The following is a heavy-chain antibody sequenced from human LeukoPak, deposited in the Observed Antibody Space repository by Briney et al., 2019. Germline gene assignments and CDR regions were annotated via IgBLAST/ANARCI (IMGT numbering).Heavy chain of an antibody. CDR3: AKDAGTSRLFYFDY. J-gene: IGHJ4*02. CDR2: ILYDGSHK. CDR1: GFTFSSFA. V-gene: IGHV3-30*18. Sequence: GGSLTLSCAASGFTFSSFAMHWVRQAPAKGLEWVEVILYDGSHKYYAASVKGRFTISRDNSNNTLCLQMNSLRAEDTAVYYCAKDAGTSRLFYFDYWGEGTLVTVSS.